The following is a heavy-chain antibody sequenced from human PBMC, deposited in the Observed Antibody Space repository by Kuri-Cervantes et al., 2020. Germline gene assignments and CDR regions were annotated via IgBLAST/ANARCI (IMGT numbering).Heavy chain of an antibody. CDR1: GFTFGDYA. CDR3: AKDTRLVISAFDI. CDR2: IRSKKYGDIT. V-gene: IGHV3-49*03. D-gene: IGHD3-9*01. J-gene: IGHJ3*02. Sequence: GESLKISCTASGFTFGDYAMSWLRQAPGKGLEWVCFIRSKKYGDITEYAASVEGRFTISRDDSKSIAYLQMNSLTTEDTAVYYCAKDTRLVISAFDIWGQGTMVTVSS.